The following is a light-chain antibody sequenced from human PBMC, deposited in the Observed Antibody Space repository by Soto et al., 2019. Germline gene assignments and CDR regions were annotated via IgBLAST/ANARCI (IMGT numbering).Light chain of an antibody. V-gene: IGKV3-20*01. CDR1: QSVSSSF. Sequence: EILLTQSPGTLSLSPGERATLSCRASQSVSSSFLAWYQQKPGQAPRLLIYGASNRATGIPDRFSGSGSGTDFTLTINRLEPEDFAVYYCQQYGSSPRTFGQGTKVDIK. CDR2: GAS. J-gene: IGKJ1*01. CDR3: QQYGSSPRT.